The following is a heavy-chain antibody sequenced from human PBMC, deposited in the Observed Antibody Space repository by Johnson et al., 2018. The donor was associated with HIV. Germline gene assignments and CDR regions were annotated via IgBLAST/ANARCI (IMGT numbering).Heavy chain of an antibody. CDR2: ISSSGSTI. CDR1: GFTFSDYY. D-gene: IGHD6-13*01. CDR3: AGDPGWSRSLTYDAFDI. V-gene: IGHV3-11*04. J-gene: IGHJ3*02. Sequence: QVLLVESGGGLVKPGGSLRLSCAASGFTFSDYYMSWIRQAPGKGLEWVSYISSSGSTIYYADSVKGRFTISRDRAKNSMYLQMNSLRAEDTAVYYCAGDPGWSRSLTYDAFDILGQGTMVTVSS.